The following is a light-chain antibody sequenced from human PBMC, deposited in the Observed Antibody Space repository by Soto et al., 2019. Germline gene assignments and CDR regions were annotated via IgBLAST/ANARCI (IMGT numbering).Light chain of an antibody. Sequence: MLSKSSVTLSLKPGERATLSCRASQSVSRYLAWYQQKPGQAPRLLIYDASNRATGIPARFSGSGSGTDFTLTISSLEPEDFAVYYCQQRSNWITFGQGTLLE. CDR1: QSVSRY. J-gene: IGKJ5*01. CDR3: QQRSNWIT. CDR2: DAS. V-gene: IGKV3-11*01.